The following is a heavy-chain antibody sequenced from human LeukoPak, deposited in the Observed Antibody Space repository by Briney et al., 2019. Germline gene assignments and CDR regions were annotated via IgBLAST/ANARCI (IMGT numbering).Heavy chain of an antibody. Sequence: GGSLRLSCAASGFTFNNYAMSWVRQAPGKRLEWVSAISASGGTTYYADSVKGRFTISRDNSENTLFLQMNSLGAEDTAVYYCAKEPREYCSSTSCPNWFDSWGQGTLVTVSS. CDR1: GFTFNNYA. D-gene: IGHD2-2*01. J-gene: IGHJ5*01. V-gene: IGHV3-23*01. CDR2: ISASGGTT. CDR3: AKEPREYCSSTSCPNWFDS.